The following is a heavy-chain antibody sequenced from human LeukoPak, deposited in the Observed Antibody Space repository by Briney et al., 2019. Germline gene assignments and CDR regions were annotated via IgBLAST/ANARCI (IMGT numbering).Heavy chain of an antibody. CDR2: ISGSGGST. Sequence: SGGSLRLSCAASGFTFSSYAMSWVRQAPGKGLEWVSAISGSGGSTYYADSVKGRFTISRDNSKNTLYLQMNSLRAEDTAVYYCAKDSGDATPVWYFDYWGQGTLVTVSS. V-gene: IGHV3-23*01. D-gene: IGHD3-10*01. J-gene: IGHJ4*02. CDR1: GFTFSSYA. CDR3: AKDSGDATPVWYFDY.